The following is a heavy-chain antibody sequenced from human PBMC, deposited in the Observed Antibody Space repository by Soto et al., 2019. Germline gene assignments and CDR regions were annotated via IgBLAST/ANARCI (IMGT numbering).Heavy chain of an antibody. CDR3: ARGADCSSTSCYEYDYYYMDV. CDR1: GFTLSGYY. Sequence: GGSLTLSCAAAGFTLSGYYMSRIRQAPGKGLEWDSYISSSGSTIYYADSVKGRFTISRDNAKNSLYLQMNSLRAEDTAVYYCARGADCSSTSCYEYDYYYMDVWGKGTTVTVSS. CDR2: ISSSGSTI. V-gene: IGHV3-11*01. D-gene: IGHD2-2*01. J-gene: IGHJ6*03.